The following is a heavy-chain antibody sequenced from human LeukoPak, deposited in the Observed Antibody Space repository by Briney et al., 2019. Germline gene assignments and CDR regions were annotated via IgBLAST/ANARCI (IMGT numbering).Heavy chain of an antibody. CDR2: ICQGGSEK. CDR1: GLTFSSHL. J-gene: IGHJ4*02. V-gene: IGHV3-7*01. D-gene: IGHD6-13*01. CDR3: ASERPSSSWYDY. Sequence: GGSLTLSCAPSGLTFSSHLMPWLRHARGKALECVANICQGGSEKYYVTSVRGRFTISRDNAKNSLYMQMDSVSAEDTGVYYCASERPSSSWYDYWGQGTLVTVSS.